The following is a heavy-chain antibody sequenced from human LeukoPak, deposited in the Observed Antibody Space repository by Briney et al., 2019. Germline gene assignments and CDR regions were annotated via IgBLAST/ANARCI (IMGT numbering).Heavy chain of an antibody. V-gene: IGHV3-74*01. CDR1: GFTFSSYW. Sequence: GGSLRLSCAASGFTFSSYWMHWVRQAPGKGLVWVSRIHSDGSSTSYADSVKGRFTISRDNSKNTLYLQMNSLRAEDTAVYYCARVDKSGGWSSHNDYWGQGTLVTVSS. CDR3: ARVDKSGGWSSHNDY. J-gene: IGHJ4*02. CDR2: IHSDGSST. D-gene: IGHD6-19*01.